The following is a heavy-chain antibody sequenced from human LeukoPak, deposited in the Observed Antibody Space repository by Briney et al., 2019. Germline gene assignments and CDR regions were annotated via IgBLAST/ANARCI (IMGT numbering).Heavy chain of an antibody. D-gene: IGHD1-14*01. J-gene: IGHJ3*01. CDR3: VVVVEPPDSDGFDV. CDR1: GFTFGNSW. Sequence: GGSLRLSCAASGFTFGNSWVHWVRQAPGKGLVWVSLINADGSTATYADSVKGRFTISRDNARNTLSLQMNSLTIEDTTVYYCVVVVEPPDSDGFDVWGQGTMITVSS. CDR2: INADGSTA. V-gene: IGHV3-74*01.